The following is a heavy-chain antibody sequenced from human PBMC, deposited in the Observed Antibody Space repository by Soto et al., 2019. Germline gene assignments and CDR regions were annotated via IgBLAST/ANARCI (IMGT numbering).Heavy chain of an antibody. CDR1: GFTVSSNY. CDR2: IYSDGTT. CDR3: AILSN. J-gene: IGHJ4*02. V-gene: IGHV3-53*01. Sequence: GGSLRLSCSASGFTVSSNYMNWVRQAPGKGLEWLSIIYSDGTTYYADSVKGRFTISRDNFKNTLYLQMNNLRAEDTAVYYCAILSNWGQGTLVNVYS. D-gene: IGHD6-6*01.